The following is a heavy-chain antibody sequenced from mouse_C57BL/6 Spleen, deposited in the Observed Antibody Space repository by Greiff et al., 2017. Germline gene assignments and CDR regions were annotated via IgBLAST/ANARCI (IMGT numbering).Heavy chain of an antibody. CDR2: ISSGSSTI. V-gene: IGHV5-17*01. D-gene: IGHD4-1*01. CDR3: ARFLGREAMDY. J-gene: IGHJ4*01. Sequence: EVQLVESGGGLVKPGGSLKLSCAASGFTFSDYGMHWVRQAPEKGLEWVAYISSGSSTIYYADTVKGRFTISRDNAKNTLFLQTTSLRSEDTAMYYCARFLGREAMDYWGQGTSVTVSS. CDR1: GFTFSDYG.